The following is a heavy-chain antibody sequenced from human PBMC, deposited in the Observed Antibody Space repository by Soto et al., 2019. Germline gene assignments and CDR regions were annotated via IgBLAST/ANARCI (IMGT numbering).Heavy chain of an antibody. Sequence: EVQLVESGGGLVKPGGSLRLSCAASGFTFSSYSMNWVRQAPGKGLEWVSSISSSSSYIYYADSVKGRFTISRDNAKNSLYLQMNSLRAEDTAVYYCARDRGENYYYYYYGMDVWGQGTTVTVSS. CDR1: GFTFSSYS. V-gene: IGHV3-21*01. CDR3: ARDRGENYYYYYYGMDV. D-gene: IGHD1-7*01. CDR2: ISSSSSYI. J-gene: IGHJ6*02.